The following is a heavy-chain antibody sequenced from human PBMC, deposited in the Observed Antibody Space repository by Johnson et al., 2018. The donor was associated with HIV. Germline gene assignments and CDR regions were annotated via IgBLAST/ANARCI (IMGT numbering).Heavy chain of an antibody. CDR1: GFTFSSYA. CDR2: ISYDGSNK. V-gene: IGHV3-30-3*01. D-gene: IGHD1-26*01. CDR3: AKEPAVGYSGSFSGGFDI. Sequence: QVQLVESGGGVVQPGRSLRLSCAASGFTFSSYAMHWVRQAPGKGLEWVAVISYDGSNKYYADSVKGRFTISRDNSKNTLYLQMNSLIAEDTAVYYCAKEPAVGYSGSFSGGFDIWGQGTMVTVSS. J-gene: IGHJ3*02.